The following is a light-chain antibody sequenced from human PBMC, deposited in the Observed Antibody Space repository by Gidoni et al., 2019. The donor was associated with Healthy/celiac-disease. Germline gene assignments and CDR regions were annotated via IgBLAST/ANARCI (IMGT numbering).Light chain of an antibody. J-gene: IGLJ2*01. CDR2: QDS. CDR3: QAWDSSFVV. Sequence: SYELTQPPSVSVSPGQTASISCSGDKLGDKYACWYQQKPGQSPVLVIYQDSKRPSGIPERFSGSNTGNTDTMTISGTKDMDEAEYYCQAWDSSFVVFGGGTKLTVL. CDR1: KLGDKY. V-gene: IGLV3-1*01.